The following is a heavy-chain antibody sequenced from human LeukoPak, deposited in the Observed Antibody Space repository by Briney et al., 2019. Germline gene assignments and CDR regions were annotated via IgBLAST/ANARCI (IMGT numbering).Heavy chain of an antibody. CDR3: ARVTATYYDFWSGWGAFNI. CDR1: GFTFSSYA. Sequence: TGGSLRLSCAASGFTFSSYAMHWVRQAPGKGLEWVAVISYDGSNKYYADSVKGRFTISRDNSKSRLYLQMNSLRAEDTAVYYCARVTATYYDFWSGWGAFNIWGQGTMVTVSS. J-gene: IGHJ3*02. V-gene: IGHV3-30-3*01. D-gene: IGHD3-3*01. CDR2: ISYDGSNK.